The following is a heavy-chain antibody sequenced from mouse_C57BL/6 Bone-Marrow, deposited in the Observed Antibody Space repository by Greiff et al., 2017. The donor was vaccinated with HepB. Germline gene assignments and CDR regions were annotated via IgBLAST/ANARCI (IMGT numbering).Heavy chain of an antibody. CDR3: ARGYYGSSQFAY. Sequence: QVHVKQSGAELVKPGASVKISCKASGYAFSSYWMNWVKQRPGKGLEWIGQIYPGDGDTNYNGKFKGKATLTADKSSSTAYMQLSSLTSEDSAVYFCARGYYGSSQFAYWGQGTLVTVSA. V-gene: IGHV1-80*01. J-gene: IGHJ3*01. CDR2: IYPGDGDT. CDR1: GYAFSSYW. D-gene: IGHD1-1*01.